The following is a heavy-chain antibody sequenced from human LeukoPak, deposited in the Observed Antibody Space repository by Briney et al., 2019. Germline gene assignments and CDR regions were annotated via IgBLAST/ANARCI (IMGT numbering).Heavy chain of an antibody. J-gene: IGHJ4*02. CDR3: ARAYYYDSSGYLFDY. V-gene: IGHV4-4*07. CDR2: IYASGST. D-gene: IGHD3-22*01. Sequence: PSETLSLTCTVSGGAISSYYWSWIRQPAGKGLEWIGRIYASGSTNYNPSLKSRVTMSVDTSKNQFSLKLSSVTAADTAVYYCARAYYYDSSGYLFDYWGQGTLVTVSS. CDR1: GGAISSYY.